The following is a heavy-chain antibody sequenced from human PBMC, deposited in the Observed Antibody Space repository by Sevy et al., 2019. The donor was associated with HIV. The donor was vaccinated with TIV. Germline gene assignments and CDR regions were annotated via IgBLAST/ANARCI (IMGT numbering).Heavy chain of an antibody. CDR1: GFTLSDYG. J-gene: IGHJ6*02. CDR2: MWYDGRNT. D-gene: IGHD4-17*01. V-gene: IGHV3-33*01. CDR3: ARPTTVTNYYYGMDV. Sequence: GGSLRLSCAASGFTLSDYGIHWVRQAPGKGLEWVAIMWYDGRNTYYADSVKGRFTISRDNSKNTLYLQMNSLRAEDTAVYYSARPTTVTNYYYGMDVWGQGTTVTVSS.